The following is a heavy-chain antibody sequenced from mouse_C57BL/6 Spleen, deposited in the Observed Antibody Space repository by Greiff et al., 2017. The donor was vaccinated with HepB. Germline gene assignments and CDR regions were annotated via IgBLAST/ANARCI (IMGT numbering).Heavy chain of an antibody. Sequence: QVQLKQSGAELVRPGTSVKVSCKASGYAFTNYLIEWVKQRPGQGLEWIGVINPGSGGTNYNEKFKGKATLTADKSSSTAYMQLSSLTSEDSAVYFCARSAYYSNYDRFAYWGQGTLVTVSA. V-gene: IGHV1-54*01. CDR2: INPGSGGT. D-gene: IGHD2-5*01. CDR3: ARSAYYSNYDRFAY. J-gene: IGHJ3*01. CDR1: GYAFTNYL.